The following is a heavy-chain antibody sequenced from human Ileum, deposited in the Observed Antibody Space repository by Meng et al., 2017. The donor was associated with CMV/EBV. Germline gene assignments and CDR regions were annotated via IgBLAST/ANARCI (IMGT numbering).Heavy chain of an antibody. CDR2: IHPSGGST. CDR3: ARGAGPSGSHFGSS. D-gene: IGHD1-26*01. Sequence: ASVKVSCKASGYTFTNYYMHWVRQAPGQGFEWMGIIHPSGGSTRYALKFRGRVTLTRDTSTTTVYMELSSLRSEDTAVYYCARGAGPSGSHFGSSWGQGTLVTVSS. V-gene: IGHV1-46*01. CDR1: GYTFTNYY. J-gene: IGHJ5*02.